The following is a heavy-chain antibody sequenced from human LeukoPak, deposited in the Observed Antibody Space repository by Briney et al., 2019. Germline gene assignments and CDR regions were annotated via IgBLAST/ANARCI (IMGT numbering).Heavy chain of an antibody. CDR3: ARDRKAAYYDFWSGYSKGMNAFDI. CDR2: INPSGGST. D-gene: IGHD3-3*01. Sequence: GASVKVSCKASGYTFTSYYMHWVRQAPGQGLEWKGIINPSGGSTSYAQKFQGRVTMTRDMSTSTVYMELSSLRSEDTAVYYCARDRKAAYYDFWSGYSKGMNAFDIWGQGTMVTVSS. J-gene: IGHJ3*02. CDR1: GYTFTSYY. V-gene: IGHV1-46*01.